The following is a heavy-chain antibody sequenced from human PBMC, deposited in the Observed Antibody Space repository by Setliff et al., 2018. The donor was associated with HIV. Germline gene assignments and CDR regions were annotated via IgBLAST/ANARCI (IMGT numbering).Heavy chain of an antibody. J-gene: IGHJ6*03. CDR3: ARHRDPPGTSWIYYYYMDL. CDR1: DDSISSGSYY. D-gene: IGHD6-13*01. Sequence: PSETLSLTCTVSDDSISSGSYYWSWIRQPAGKGLEWIGRIYTSGSTNYNPSLKSRVTISVDTSKNQFSLKLSSVTAADTAVYYCARHRDPPGTSWIYYYYMDLWGEGTTVTVSS. V-gene: IGHV4-61*02. CDR2: IYTSGST.